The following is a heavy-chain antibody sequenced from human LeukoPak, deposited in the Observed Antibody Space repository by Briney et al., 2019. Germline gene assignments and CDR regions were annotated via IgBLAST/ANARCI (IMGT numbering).Heavy chain of an antibody. CDR3: ARDRGVYDIAGYYS. V-gene: IGHV3-30*15. CDR2: VSFDATNK. CDR1: GFTLSTFA. J-gene: IGHJ4*02. D-gene: IGHD3-22*01. Sequence: GGSLRLCCAASGFTLSTFAMVWVRQATGKGVEWVSLVSFDATNKFYAESVKGRFTISRDNSKHTLYLQMSSLRPEDTAVYYCARDRGVYDIAGYYSWGQGTLVTVSS.